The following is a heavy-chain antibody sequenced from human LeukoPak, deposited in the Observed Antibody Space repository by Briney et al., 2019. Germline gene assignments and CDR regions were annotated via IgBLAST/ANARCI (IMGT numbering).Heavy chain of an antibody. CDR2: ISTSGGTT. D-gene: IGHD3-22*01. CDR3: AVMHRYYDGSGYWVQ. Sequence: GGSLTLSCAASGFTSGSYAMSWVRQAPGKGLEWVSGISTSGGTTSYAGSVKGRFTVSRDNPRNTLYMEMNSLRDEDTAVYYCAVMHRYYDGSGYWVQWGQGTLVTVSS. V-gene: IGHV3-23*01. J-gene: IGHJ4*02. CDR1: GFTSGSYA.